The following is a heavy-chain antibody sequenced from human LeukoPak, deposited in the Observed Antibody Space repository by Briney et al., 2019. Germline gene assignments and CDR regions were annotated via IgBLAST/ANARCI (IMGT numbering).Heavy chain of an antibody. CDR3: ARMPSSRYYDFWSGYYSGDYYYYYMDV. D-gene: IGHD3-3*01. CDR1: GYTFTSYG. Sequence: ASVKVSCKASGYTFTSYGISWVRQAPGQGLEWMGWISAYNGNTNYAQKLQGRVTMTTDTSTSTAYMELRSLRSDDTAVYYCARMPSSRYYDFWSGYYSGDYYYYYMDVWGKRTTVTVSS. J-gene: IGHJ6*03. CDR2: ISAYNGNT. V-gene: IGHV1-18*01.